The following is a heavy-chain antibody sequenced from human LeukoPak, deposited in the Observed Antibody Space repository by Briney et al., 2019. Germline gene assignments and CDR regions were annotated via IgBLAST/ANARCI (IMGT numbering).Heavy chain of an antibody. J-gene: IGHJ4*02. Sequence: PGGSLRLPCAASGFTFGDYYMRWIRQAPGKGLEWVSYISSSGSIIDYADSVKGRFTISRDNAKNSLYLQMNSLRAEDTAVYYCARSIPAGNRRWGQGTLVTVSS. CDR1: GFTFGDYY. CDR2: ISSSGSII. D-gene: IGHD2-2*01. V-gene: IGHV3-11*01. CDR3: ARSIPAGNRR.